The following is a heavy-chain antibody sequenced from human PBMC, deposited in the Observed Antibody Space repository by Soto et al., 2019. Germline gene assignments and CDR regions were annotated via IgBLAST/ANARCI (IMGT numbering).Heavy chain of an antibody. V-gene: IGHV3-23*01. J-gene: IGHJ4*02. CDR3: ARAGYCGPGCYYYFDY. D-gene: IGHD2-21*02. Sequence: EVHLLESGGGLVQPGGSLRLSCVASGFTFSSYSMSWVRQAPGKGLEWVSGFRAGGDDGTTYYADSVKGRFTISRDNAKNSLYLQMNSLRVEDTSVYYCARAGYCGPGCYYYFDYWGQGTLVTVSS. CDR2: FRAGGDDGTT. CDR1: GFTFSSYS.